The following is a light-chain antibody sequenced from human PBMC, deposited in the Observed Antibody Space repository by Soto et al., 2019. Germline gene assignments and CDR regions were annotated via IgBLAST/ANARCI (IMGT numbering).Light chain of an antibody. CDR2: DAS. V-gene: IGKV3-11*01. CDR3: KQRSNWHGAT. J-gene: IGKJ4*01. Sequence: EIVLTQSPATLSLSPGERATLSCRASQSVSSYLAWYQQKPGQAPRLLIYDASNRATGIPARFSGSGSGTDFTLTISSLEHEEFAVYYCKQRSNWHGATVGGGTKVDIK. CDR1: QSVSSY.